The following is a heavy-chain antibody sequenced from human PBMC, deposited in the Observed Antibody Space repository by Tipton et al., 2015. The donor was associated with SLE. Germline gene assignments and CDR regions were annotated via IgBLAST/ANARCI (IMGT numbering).Heavy chain of an antibody. Sequence: SLRLSCVASGFTFSSYEMTWVRQAPEKGLGWVAYISASGSSINYADSVKGRFTVSRDNAKRSLYLQMSSLRTEDTAVYYCARTYAFDIWGQGTMVTVSS. CDR2: ISASGSSI. CDR3: ARTYAFDI. J-gene: IGHJ3*02. V-gene: IGHV3-48*03. CDR1: GFTFSSYE.